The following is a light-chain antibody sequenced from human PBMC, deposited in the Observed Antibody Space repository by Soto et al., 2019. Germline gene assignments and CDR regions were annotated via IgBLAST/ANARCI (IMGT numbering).Light chain of an antibody. V-gene: IGKV1-5*01. J-gene: IGKJ4*01. Sequence: DIQMTQSPSTLSASVGDRVTSTCRASQSISSWLSWYQQKPGKAPKLLIFDAFNLESGVPSRFSGSGSGTEFTLSISGLQPDDFATYFCQQYYTYPSTFGGGTKGDIK. CDR1: QSISSW. CDR3: QQYYTYPST. CDR2: DAF.